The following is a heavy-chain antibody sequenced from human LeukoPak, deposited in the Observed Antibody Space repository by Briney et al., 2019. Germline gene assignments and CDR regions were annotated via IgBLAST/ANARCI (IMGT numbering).Heavy chain of an antibody. CDR3: AKPDDRITMIVATPGGDY. Sequence: GGSLRLSCAASGFTFSSYAMSWVRQAPGKGLEWVPAISGSGGSTYYADSVKGRFTISRDNSKNTLYLQMNSLRAEDTAVYYCAKPDDRITMIVATPGGDYWGQGTLVTVSS. CDR1: GFTFSSYA. D-gene: IGHD3-22*01. J-gene: IGHJ4*02. V-gene: IGHV3-23*01. CDR2: ISGSGGST.